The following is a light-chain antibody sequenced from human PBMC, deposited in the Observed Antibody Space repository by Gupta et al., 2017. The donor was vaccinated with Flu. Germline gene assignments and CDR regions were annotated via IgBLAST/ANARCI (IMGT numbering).Light chain of an antibody. CDR1: TRDIGGCNY. V-gene: IGLV2-14*01. Sequence: QSALTQPASVSGSPGQSITISCSGTTRDIGGCNYVSWHQQYPGEAPKLILYEVTNRPSGVSNRFSGSKSGNTASLTISGLQAEDEAAYYCSCNPHRTSSAWVFGGGTRVTVL. J-gene: IGLJ3*02. CDR2: EVT. CDR3: SCNPHRTSSAWV.